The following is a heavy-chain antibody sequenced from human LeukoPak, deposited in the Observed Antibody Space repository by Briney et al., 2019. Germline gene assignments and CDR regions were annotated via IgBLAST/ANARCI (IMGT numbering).Heavy chain of an antibody. D-gene: IGHD6-13*01. CDR3: ARVYYSSSYDYWYFDL. CDR1: DDSMSGHY. J-gene: IGHJ2*01. Sequence: SETLSLTCTVSDDSMSGHYWSWIRQPPGKGLEWIGYIYYSGSTNYNPSLKSRVTISVDTSKNQFSLKLSSVTAADTAVYYCARVYYSSSYDYWYFDLWGRGTLVTVSS. V-gene: IGHV4-59*11. CDR2: IYYSGST.